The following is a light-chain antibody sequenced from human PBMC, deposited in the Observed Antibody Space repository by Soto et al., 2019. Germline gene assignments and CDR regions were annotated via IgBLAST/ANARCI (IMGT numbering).Light chain of an antibody. CDR2: AAS. CDR3: QQSCSTPT. Sequence: IRMTQSPSSLRASVGDRVTITCRASRSIGTYLHRYQQKPGKAPKLLIYAASNLQSGVPSRFSGSGSGTDFTLTISRLQPEEFAAYYCQQSCSTPTFGQGTRLDIK. CDR1: RSIGTY. V-gene: IGKV1-39*01. J-gene: IGKJ5*01.